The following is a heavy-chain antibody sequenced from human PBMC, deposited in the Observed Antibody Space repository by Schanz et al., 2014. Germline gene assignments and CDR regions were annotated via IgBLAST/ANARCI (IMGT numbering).Heavy chain of an antibody. Sequence: VQLVESGGGLVQPGGSLRLSCAASGFIFNDYYMNWIRQAPGKGLEWLSYISRDGTTSYYADSVKGRFTISRDNSKKTLYVQMNSLRAEDTAVYYCARDRPSGYALDFWGQGTLVTVSS. CDR3: ARDRPSGYALDF. CDR1: GFIFNDYY. D-gene: IGHD5-12*01. CDR2: ISRDGTTS. J-gene: IGHJ4*02. V-gene: IGHV3-11*04.